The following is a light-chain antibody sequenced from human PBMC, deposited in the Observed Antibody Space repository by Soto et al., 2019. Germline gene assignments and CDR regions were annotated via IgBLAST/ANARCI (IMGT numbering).Light chain of an antibody. CDR1: QTISSW. V-gene: IGKV1-5*01. CDR2: DAS. Sequence: DIQMTQSPSTLSASVGYRVTITCLASQTISSWLAWYQQEPGKAPKLLIYDASTLQGGVPSRFSGSASGTDFTLTISSLQPEDFATYYCQQLNSYPFTFGQGTRLEIK. J-gene: IGKJ5*01. CDR3: QQLNSYPFT.